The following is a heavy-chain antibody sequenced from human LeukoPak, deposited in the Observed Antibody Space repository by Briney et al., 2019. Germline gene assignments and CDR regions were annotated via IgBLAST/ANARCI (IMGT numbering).Heavy chain of an antibody. CDR3: ARDVNYGDFDY. V-gene: IGHV3-30*19. D-gene: IGHD4-17*01. Sequence: GGSLRLSCAASGFTFSSYGMHWVRQAPGNGLEWVAVIWYDGSNKYYADSVKGRFTISRDNSKNTLYLQMNSLRAEDTAVYYCARDVNYGDFDYWGQGTLVTVSS. CDR2: IWYDGSNK. CDR1: GFTFSSYG. J-gene: IGHJ4*02.